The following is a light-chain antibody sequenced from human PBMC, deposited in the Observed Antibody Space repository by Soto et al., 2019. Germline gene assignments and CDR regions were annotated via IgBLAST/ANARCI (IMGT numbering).Light chain of an antibody. J-gene: IGLJ1*01. CDR3: SSYTGDRHFYV. Sequence: QSVLTQPPSASGSPGQSVSISCTGTGSDVGTYNFVSWYQQHPGKAPKLLIYEVTKRPSGVPDRFSGSKSGNTASLTVSGLQAEDEAEYICSSYTGDRHFYVFGTGTKVTVL. CDR2: EVT. CDR1: GSDVGTYNF. V-gene: IGLV2-8*01.